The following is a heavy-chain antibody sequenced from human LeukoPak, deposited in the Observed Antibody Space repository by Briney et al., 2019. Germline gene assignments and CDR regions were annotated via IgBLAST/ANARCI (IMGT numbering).Heavy chain of an antibody. D-gene: IGHD3-22*01. CDR2: INHSGST. CDR1: GFTFSSYS. Sequence: GSLRLSCAASGFTFSSYSMNWIRQPPGKGPEWIGEINHSGSTNYNPSLKSRITISVETSKNQFSLKLSSVTAADTAVYYCASSHYDSSGYYYYYYYMDVWGKGTTVTVSS. J-gene: IGHJ6*03. V-gene: IGHV4-34*01. CDR3: ASSHYDSSGYYYYYYYMDV.